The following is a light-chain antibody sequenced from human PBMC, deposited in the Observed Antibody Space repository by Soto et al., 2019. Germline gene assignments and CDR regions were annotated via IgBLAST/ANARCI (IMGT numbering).Light chain of an antibody. CDR1: QGIGDD. J-gene: IGKJ1*01. CDR2: GAS. V-gene: IGKV1-17*01. CDR3: LQHHNYART. Sequence: DIRMTQSPSSLSASVGDRVTITCRASQGIGDDLVWFQQKPGKAPNRLIYGASRLQSGVPSRFSGSGSGTGFTLTISSLQAEDFATYYCLQHHNYARTFGQGTKVEI.